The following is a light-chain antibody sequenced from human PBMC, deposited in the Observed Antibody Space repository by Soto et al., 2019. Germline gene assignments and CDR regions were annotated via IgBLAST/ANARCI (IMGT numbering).Light chain of an antibody. CDR1: QSVRSN. V-gene: IGKV3-15*01. CDR3: QQYNSWPPIT. CDR2: DTS. Sequence: EIVMTQSPATLSVSPGERATLSCRASQSVRSNLAWYQQKPGQAPRLVIYDTSTRATGVPARFSGSGSGTEFTLTISSLQSEDFAVYYCQQYNSWPPITFGQGTRLEI. J-gene: IGKJ5*01.